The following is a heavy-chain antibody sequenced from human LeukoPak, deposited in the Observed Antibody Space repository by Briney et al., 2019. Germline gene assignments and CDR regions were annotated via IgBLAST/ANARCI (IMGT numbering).Heavy chain of an antibody. D-gene: IGHD6-6*01. CDR3: ARDSSSKNFDY. Sequence: ASVKVSCKASGYTFTSYGISWVRQAPGQGLEWMGWISAYNGNTNYAQKLQGRVTITADESTSTAYMELSSLRSEDTAVYYCARDSSSKNFDYWGQGTLVTVSS. CDR2: ISAYNGNT. CDR1: GYTFTSYG. V-gene: IGHV1-18*01. J-gene: IGHJ4*02.